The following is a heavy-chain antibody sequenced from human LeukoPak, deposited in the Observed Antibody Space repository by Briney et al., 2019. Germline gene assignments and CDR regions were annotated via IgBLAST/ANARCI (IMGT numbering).Heavy chain of an antibody. CDR1: GGSISSYY. D-gene: IGHD6-19*01. J-gene: IGHJ4*02. CDR2: IYYSGST. Sequence: SETLSLTCTVSGGSISSYYWSWIRQPPGKGLEWIGYIYYSGSTNYNPSLKSRVTISIDTSKNQFSLKLSSVTAEDTAVYYCARANVIAVAGTLDYWGQGTLVTVSS. V-gene: IGHV4-59*01. CDR3: ARANVIAVAGTLDY.